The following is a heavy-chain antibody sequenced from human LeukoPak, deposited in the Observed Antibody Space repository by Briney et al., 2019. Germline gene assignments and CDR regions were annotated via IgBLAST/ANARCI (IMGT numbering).Heavy chain of an antibody. V-gene: IGHV3-66*01. Sequence: ETLSLTCTVSGYSISTGYYWDWIRPPPGKGLEWVSLIYSGGSTYYADSVKGRFTISRDNSKNTLYLQMNSLRAEDTAVYYCARGPSGYHNTGGQGTLVTVSS. CDR2: IYSGGST. CDR1: GYSISTGYY. D-gene: IGHD5-12*01. J-gene: IGHJ4*02. CDR3: ARGPSGYHNT.